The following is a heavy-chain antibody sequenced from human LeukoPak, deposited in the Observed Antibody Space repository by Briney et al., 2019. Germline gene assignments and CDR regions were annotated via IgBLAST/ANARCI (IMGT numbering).Heavy chain of an antibody. V-gene: IGHV4-59*08. CDR2: ISYSGST. J-gene: IGHJ5*02. D-gene: IGHD6-13*01. Sequence: SETLSLTCTVSGSSINNYYWSCIRQPPGKGLEWIGYISYSGSTDYSPSLKSRVTISVDTYKNHFSLKLSSVAAADTAVYYCARRSSSCDDGWFDPWGQGTLVTVSS. CDR1: GSSINNYY. CDR3: ARRSSSCDDGWFDP.